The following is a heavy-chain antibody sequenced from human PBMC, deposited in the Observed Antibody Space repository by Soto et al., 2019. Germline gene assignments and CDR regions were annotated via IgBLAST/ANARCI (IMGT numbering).Heavy chain of an antibody. V-gene: IGHV3-48*03. J-gene: IGHJ2*01. D-gene: IGHD3-9*01. CDR2: ISSSGSTI. Sequence: KGLEWVSYISSSGSTIYYADSVKGRFTISRDNAKNSLYLQMNSLRAEDTAVYYCARFFFLQAEDRIRYSVPVSAFLLNRSSDL. CDR3: ARFFFLQAEDRIRYSVPVSAFLLNRSSDL.